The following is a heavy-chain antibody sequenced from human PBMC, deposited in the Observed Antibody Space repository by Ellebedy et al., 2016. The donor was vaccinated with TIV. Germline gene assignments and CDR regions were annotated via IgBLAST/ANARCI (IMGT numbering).Heavy chain of an antibody. V-gene: IGHV1-46*01. Sequence: AASVKVSCKASGYTFTSHFMHWVRQAPGQGLEWMGMISPSDSSTNYAQRFQGRVTMTRDTSTSILYMELSSLRSEDTAVYYCARDQAGSYYYGSGSYSSGYYHMDVWGKGTTVTVSS. CDR2: ISPSDSST. D-gene: IGHD3-10*01. CDR1: GYTFTSHF. J-gene: IGHJ6*03. CDR3: ARDQAGSYYYGSGSYSSGYYHMDV.